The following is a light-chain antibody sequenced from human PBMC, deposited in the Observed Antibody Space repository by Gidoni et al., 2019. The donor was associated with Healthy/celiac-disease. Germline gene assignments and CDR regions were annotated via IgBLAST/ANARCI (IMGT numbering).Light chain of an antibody. CDR1: QAISNY. CDR2: DAS. CDR3: QQYDNLPFT. J-gene: IGKJ3*01. Sequence: DIQMTQSPSSLSASVGDRVTITCQASQAISNYLNWYQQKPGKAPKLLIYDASNLERGVPSRFSGSGSGTDFTLTISSLQPEDIATYYCQQYDNLPFTFGPGTKVDIK. V-gene: IGKV1-33*01.